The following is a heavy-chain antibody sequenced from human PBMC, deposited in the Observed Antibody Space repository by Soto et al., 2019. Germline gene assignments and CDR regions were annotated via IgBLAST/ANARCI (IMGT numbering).Heavy chain of an antibody. D-gene: IGHD3-3*01. CDR2: IFYSDSF. CDR1: GGSISSGGSY. Sequence: PSETLSLTCTVSGGSISSGGSYWSWIRQRPGKGLEWIGYIFYSDSFYYTPSLKGRVVILADTSKNQFTLKLSSVTDADTAVYYCARAPETPPIFGVVRPYDFDFWGQGTLSTVSS. J-gene: IGHJ4*02. CDR3: ARAPETPPIFGVVRPYDFDF. V-gene: IGHV4-31*03.